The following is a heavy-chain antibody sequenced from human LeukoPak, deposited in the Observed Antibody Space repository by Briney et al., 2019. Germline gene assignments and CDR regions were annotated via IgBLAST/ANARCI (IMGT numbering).Heavy chain of an antibody. D-gene: IGHD6-19*01. CDR2: IYHSGST. V-gene: IGHV4-38-2*02. J-gene: IGHJ5*02. Sequence: PSETLSLTCTVSGYSISSGYYWGWIRQPPGKGLEWIGTIYHSGSTYYNPSLKSRVTISVDTSKNQFSLKLSSVTAADTAVYYCARGSRSSGWYRWFDPWGQGTLVTVSS. CDR3: ARGSRSSGWYRWFDP. CDR1: GYSISSGYY.